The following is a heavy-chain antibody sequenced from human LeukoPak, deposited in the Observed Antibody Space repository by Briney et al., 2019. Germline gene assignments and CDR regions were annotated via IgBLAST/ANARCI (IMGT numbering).Heavy chain of an antibody. CDR1: GYTFTGYY. Sequence: ASVKVSCKASGYTFTGYYMHWVRQAPGQGLEWMGWINPNSGDTNYAQKFQGTPTMTRDSSISTAYVELSRLRSDDTAVYYCARDIGSAYRNGLYYCFGMDVWGQGETVSVSS. V-gene: IGHV1-2*02. CDR2: INPNSGDT. J-gene: IGHJ6*02. D-gene: IGHD5-18*01. CDR3: ARDIGSAYRNGLYYCFGMDV.